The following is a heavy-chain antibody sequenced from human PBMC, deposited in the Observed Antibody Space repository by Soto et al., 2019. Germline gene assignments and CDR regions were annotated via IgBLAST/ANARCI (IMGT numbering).Heavy chain of an antibody. J-gene: IGHJ4*02. CDR3: RVTGVSEVDY. V-gene: IGHV1-69*06. D-gene: IGHD2-8*01. Sequence: QVELVQSGAEVKKPGSSVKVSCQASEDTFRNYAISWVRQAPGQGLEWMGGIIPIFGTANYAQKFQGRVTMTRDTSISTAYMELSRLRSDDTAVYYCRVTGVSEVDYWGQGTLVTVSS. CDR2: IIPIFGTA. CDR1: EDTFRNYA.